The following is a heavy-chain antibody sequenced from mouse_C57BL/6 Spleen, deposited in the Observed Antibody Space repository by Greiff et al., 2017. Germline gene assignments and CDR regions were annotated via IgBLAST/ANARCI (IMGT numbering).Heavy chain of an antibody. CDR1: GYAFSSYW. CDR3: ARGGYYGYFDY. V-gene: IGHV1-80*01. Sequence: VMLVESGAELVKPGASVKISCKASGYAFSSYWMNWVKQRPGKGLEWIGQIYPGDGDTNYNGKFKGKATLTADKSSSTAYMQLSSLTSEDSAVYFCARGGYYGYFDYWGQGTTLTVSS. D-gene: IGHD1-1*02. J-gene: IGHJ2*01. CDR2: IYPGDGDT.